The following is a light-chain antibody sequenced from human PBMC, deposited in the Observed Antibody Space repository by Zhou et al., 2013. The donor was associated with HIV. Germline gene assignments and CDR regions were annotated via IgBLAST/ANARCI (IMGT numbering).Light chain of an antibody. CDR1: RDINVW. CDR2: AAS. Sequence: DIQMTQSPSFVSASVGDSVNITCRASRDINVWLDWYQQSPGRAPKLLIFAASSLHTGVPSRFSGSRSGTEFTLTINSLQPEDFANYYCQQSYTTPETFGGGPRWRSN. CDR3: QQSYTTPET. V-gene: IGKV1-12*01. J-gene: IGKJ4*01.